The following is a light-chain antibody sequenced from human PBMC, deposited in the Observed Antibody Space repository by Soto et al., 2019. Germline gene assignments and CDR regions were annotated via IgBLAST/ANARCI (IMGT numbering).Light chain of an antibody. CDR1: QGISRS. J-gene: IGKJ5*01. Sequence: DIPMTQSPSSVSASVGDIVTISCQASQGISRSLAWYQQKPGKAPKLLIYAASSLQSGVPSRFSGSGSGTDFTLTISSLQPEDVATYYCQQSYSTRITFGQGTRLEIK. V-gene: IGKV1-39*01. CDR2: AAS. CDR3: QQSYSTRIT.